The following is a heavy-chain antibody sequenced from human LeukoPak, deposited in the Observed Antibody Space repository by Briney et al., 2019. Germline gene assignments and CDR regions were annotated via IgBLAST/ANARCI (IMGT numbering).Heavy chain of an antibody. CDR2: IDSSDNT. CDR1: GLIVSANY. V-gene: IGHV3-53*01. Sequence: PGGSLRLSCAASGLIVSANYMNWVRQAPGKGLEWVSVIDSSDNTYYTDSVKGRFTISRDNSKNTLYLQMNSLRAEDTAVYYCARGSGSYGLRAFDIWGQGTMVTVSS. D-gene: IGHD1-26*01. CDR3: ARGSGSYGLRAFDI. J-gene: IGHJ3*02.